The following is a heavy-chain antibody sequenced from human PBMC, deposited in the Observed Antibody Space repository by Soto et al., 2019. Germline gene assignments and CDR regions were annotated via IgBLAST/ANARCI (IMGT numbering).Heavy chain of an antibody. Sequence: SETLSLTCTVSGGSMSSYFWNWIRQPAGKGLEWIGRIYSNGSTNYNPSLKSRVTLSVDTSKNHFSLILSSVTAADTAAYYCAREGVAATGTWWFDPWGQGTLVTVSS. CDR1: GGSMSSYF. CDR3: AREGVAATGTWWFDP. J-gene: IGHJ5*02. CDR2: IYSNGST. V-gene: IGHV4-4*07. D-gene: IGHD6-13*01.